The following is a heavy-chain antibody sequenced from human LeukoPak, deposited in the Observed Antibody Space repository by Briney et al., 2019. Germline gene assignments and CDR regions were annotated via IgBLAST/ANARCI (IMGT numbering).Heavy chain of an antibody. D-gene: IGHD2-15*01. CDR2: INHSGST. CDR1: GGSFSGYY. J-gene: IGHJ4*02. Sequence: SETLSLTCAVYGGSFSGYYWSWIRQPPGKGLEWTGEINHSGSTNYNPSLKSRVTISVDTSKNQFSLKLSSVTAADTAVYYCARGYSVLDYWGQGTLVTVSS. V-gene: IGHV4-34*01. CDR3: ARGYSVLDY.